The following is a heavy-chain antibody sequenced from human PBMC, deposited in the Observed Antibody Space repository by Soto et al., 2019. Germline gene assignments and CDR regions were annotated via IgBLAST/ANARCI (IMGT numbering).Heavy chain of an antibody. D-gene: IGHD3-10*01. J-gene: IGHJ4*02. V-gene: IGHV4-59*08. Sequence: QVQLQESGPGLVKPSETLSLTCTVSGGSISSYYWSWIRQPPGKGLEWIGYIYYSGSTNYNTSLKSRVTISVDTSNNQFSLKLNSMTAADTAVYYCARHNYGSGSTYFDYWGQGTLVTVSS. CDR3: ARHNYGSGSTYFDY. CDR2: IYYSGST. CDR1: GGSISSYY.